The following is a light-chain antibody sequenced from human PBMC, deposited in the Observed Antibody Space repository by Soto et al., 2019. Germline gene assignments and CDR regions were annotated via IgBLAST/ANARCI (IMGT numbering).Light chain of an antibody. V-gene: IGKV1-5*01. CDR1: QSITSW. J-gene: IGKJ4*01. CDR3: QQYNSHDDIA. CDR2: DAS. Sequence: DIQITQSPSTLSESVGDRVTITCRASQSITSWLAWYQQKPGKAPNLLIYDASSLQSGVPSRFSGSGSGTEFTLTISSLQPDDSATYYCQQYNSHDDIAFGRGTKVEIK.